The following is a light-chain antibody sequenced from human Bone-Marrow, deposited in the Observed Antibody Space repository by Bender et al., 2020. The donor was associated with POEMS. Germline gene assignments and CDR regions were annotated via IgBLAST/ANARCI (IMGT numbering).Light chain of an antibody. CDR2: GND. CDR3: SAWDGILNGWV. Sequence: IGGNAVNWWQQLPGTSPKLLIYGNDQRPSGVPDQFSGSKSGTSASLAISGLQSEDEADYFCSAWDGILNGWVFGGGTELTVL. J-gene: IGLJ3*02. V-gene: IGLV1-44*01. CDR1: IGGNA.